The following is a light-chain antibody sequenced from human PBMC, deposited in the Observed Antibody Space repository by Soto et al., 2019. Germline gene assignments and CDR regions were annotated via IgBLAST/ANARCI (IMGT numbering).Light chain of an antibody. CDR2: GAS. CDR1: QSVSSTY. V-gene: IGKV3-20*01. Sequence: IVLTQSPGTLSLSPGERATLSCRASQSVSSTYLAWYQQQPGQVPRLLIFGASSRATGIPDRFSGSGSGTDFTLTITRLEPEDFAVYYCQHFGTSPPMYTFGQGTKLEIK. J-gene: IGKJ2*01. CDR3: QHFGTSPPMYT.